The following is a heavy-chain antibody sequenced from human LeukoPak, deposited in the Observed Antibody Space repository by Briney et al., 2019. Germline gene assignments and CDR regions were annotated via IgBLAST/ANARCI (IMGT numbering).Heavy chain of an antibody. Sequence: GASVKVSCKASGYTFTGYYMHWVRQAPGQGLGWMGWVNPNSGGTNYAQKFQGRVTMTRDTSISTAYMELSRLRSDDTAVYYCARGGYCSSTSCYSIGIDYWGQGTLVTVSS. D-gene: IGHD2-2*02. CDR3: ARGGYCSSTSCYSIGIDY. CDR1: GYTFTGYY. V-gene: IGHV1-2*02. J-gene: IGHJ4*02. CDR2: VNPNSGGT.